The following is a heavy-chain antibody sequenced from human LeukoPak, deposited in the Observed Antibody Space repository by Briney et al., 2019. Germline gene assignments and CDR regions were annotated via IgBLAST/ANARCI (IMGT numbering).Heavy chain of an antibody. D-gene: IGHD1-26*01. Sequence: GGSLRLSCAASGVTFSTYAMSWVRQAPGKGLEWVSTISDGAGSTFYAASVKGRFTISNENYKNTPQQHINSLTADDTAVYYFAKVSGSYMGFDLWGQGTVVPVSS. CDR2: ISDGAGST. CDR1: GVTFSTYA. CDR3: AKVSGSYMGFDL. V-gene: IGHV3-23*01. J-gene: IGHJ4*02.